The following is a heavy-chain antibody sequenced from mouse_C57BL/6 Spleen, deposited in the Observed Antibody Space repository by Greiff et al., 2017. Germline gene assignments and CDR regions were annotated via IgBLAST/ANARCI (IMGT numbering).Heavy chain of an antibody. D-gene: IGHD2-4*01. J-gene: IGHJ3*01. CDR2: IWSGGST. CDR1: GFSLTSYG. V-gene: IGHV2-2*01. CDR3: ARKAAYDYSFAY. Sequence: QPSQSLSITCTVSGFSLTSYGVHWVRQSPGKGLEWLGVIWSGGSTDYKAAFISRLSISKDNSKSQVFFKMNSLQADDTAIYYCARKAAYDYSFAYWGQGTLVTVSA.